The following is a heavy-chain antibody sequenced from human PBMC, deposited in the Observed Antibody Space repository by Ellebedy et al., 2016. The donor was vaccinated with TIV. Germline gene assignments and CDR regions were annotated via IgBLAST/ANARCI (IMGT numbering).Heavy chain of an antibody. CDR1: GFTFSSYD. D-gene: IGHD1/OR15-1a*01. V-gene: IGHV3-23*01. CDR2: ISGSGGST. CDR3: ASWNNGGWSKSYYYYMDV. J-gene: IGHJ6*03. Sequence: GGSLRLXXAASGFTFSSYDMHWVRQAPGKGLEWVSAISGSGGSTYYADSVKGRFTISRDNSKNTLYLQMNSLRAEDTAVYYCASWNNGGWSKSYYYYMDVWGKGTTVTVSS.